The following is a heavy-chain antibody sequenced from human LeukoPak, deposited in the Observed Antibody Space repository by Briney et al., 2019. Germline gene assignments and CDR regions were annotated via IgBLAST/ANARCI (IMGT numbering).Heavy chain of an antibody. D-gene: IGHD6-19*01. CDR3: ANGGSIAVATPLDY. J-gene: IGHJ4*02. CDR2: ITGSGGST. V-gene: IGHV3-23*01. Sequence: GGSLRLSCAASGFTFSSYAMSWVRQAPGKGLEWVPGITGSGGSTYYADSVKGRFTISRDNSKNTLYLQMNRLRAEDTAVYYCANGGSIAVATPLDYWGQGTLVTVSS. CDR1: GFTFSSYA.